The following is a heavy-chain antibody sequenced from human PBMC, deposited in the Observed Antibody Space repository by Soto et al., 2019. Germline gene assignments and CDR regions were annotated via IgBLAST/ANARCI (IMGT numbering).Heavy chain of an antibody. V-gene: IGHV1-69*02. CDR1: GGTFSSYT. CDR3: ARVQKFSNSFYYGIDV. J-gene: IGHJ6*02. Sequence: SVKVSCKASGGTFSSYTISWVRQAPGQGLEWMGRIIPILGIANYAQKFQGRVTITADKSTSTAYMELTSVTVADTAVFYCARVQKFSNSFYYGIDVWGQGTTVTVSS. D-gene: IGHD1-1*01. CDR2: IIPILGIA.